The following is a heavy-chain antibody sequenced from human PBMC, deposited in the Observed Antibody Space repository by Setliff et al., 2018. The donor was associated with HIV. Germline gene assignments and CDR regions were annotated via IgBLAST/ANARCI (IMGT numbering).Heavy chain of an antibody. Sequence: PSETLSLTCTVSGGSISSGSYYWSWIRQPAGKGLEWIGRIYTSGSTNYNPSLESRVTISVDTSKNQFSLKLSSVTAADTAVYYCAREGSGFLDYWGQGTLVTVSS. CDR2: IYTSGST. V-gene: IGHV4-61*02. CDR1: GGSISSGSYY. D-gene: IGHD6-19*01. J-gene: IGHJ4*02. CDR3: AREGSGFLDY.